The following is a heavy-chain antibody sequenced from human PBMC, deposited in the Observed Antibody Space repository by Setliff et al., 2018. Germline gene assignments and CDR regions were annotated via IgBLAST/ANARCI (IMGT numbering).Heavy chain of an antibody. J-gene: IGHJ4*02. CDR1: GFTFSSSG. CDR3: ARDKGVISLDY. Sequence: GGSLRLSCIMSGFSAASGFTFSSSGMHWVRQAPGKGLEWVTFIRNDGSSQYYADSVQGRFTVSRDNSRNTLYLDMNGLRGEDTAVYYCARDKGVISLDYWGQGTLVTVSS. D-gene: IGHD3-10*01. CDR2: IRNDGSSQ. V-gene: IGHV3-30*02.